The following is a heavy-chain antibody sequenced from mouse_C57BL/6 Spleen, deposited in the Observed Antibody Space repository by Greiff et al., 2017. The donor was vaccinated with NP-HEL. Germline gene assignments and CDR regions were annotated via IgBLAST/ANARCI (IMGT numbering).Heavy chain of an antibody. D-gene: IGHD2-2*01. CDR2: IYPGSGNT. J-gene: IGHJ3*01. Sequence: VQLQQSGAELVRPGASVKLSCKASGYTFTDYYINWVKQRPGQGLEWIARIYPGSGNTYYNEKFKGKATLTAEKSSSTAYMQLSSLTSEDSAVYFCARTGSTMVTSWFAYWGQGTLVTVSA. CDR1: GYTFTDYY. V-gene: IGHV1-76*01. CDR3: ARTGSTMVTSWFAY.